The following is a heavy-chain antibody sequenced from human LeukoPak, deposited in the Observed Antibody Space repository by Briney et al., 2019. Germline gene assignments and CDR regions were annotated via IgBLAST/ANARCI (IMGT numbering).Heavy chain of an antibody. V-gene: IGHV3-48*02. CDR1: GFTFSSYN. D-gene: IGHD6-13*01. J-gene: IGHJ4*02. CDR3: ALLYGSQTKIDC. Sequence: PGGSLRLSCAASGFTFSSYNINWVRQAPGKGLEWVSYITSGGSTIYYADSVKGRFTISRDNAKNSLYLQMNSLRDEDTAVYYCALLYGSQTKIDCWRQGTLVTVSS. CDR2: ITSGGSTI.